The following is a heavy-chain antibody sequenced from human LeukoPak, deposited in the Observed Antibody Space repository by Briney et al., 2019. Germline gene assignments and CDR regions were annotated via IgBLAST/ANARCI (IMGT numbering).Heavy chain of an antibody. CDR1: GFTFSSYA. CDR3: ARVRLPDYYDSSPPDY. J-gene: IGHJ4*02. D-gene: IGHD3-22*01. CDR2: ISYDGSNK. V-gene: IGHV3-30*01. Sequence: GGSLRLSCAASGFTFSSYAMHWVRQAPGKGLEWVAVISYDGSNKYYADSVKGRFTISRDNSKNTLYLQMNSLRAEDTAVYYCARVRLPDYYDSSPPDYWGQGTLVTVSS.